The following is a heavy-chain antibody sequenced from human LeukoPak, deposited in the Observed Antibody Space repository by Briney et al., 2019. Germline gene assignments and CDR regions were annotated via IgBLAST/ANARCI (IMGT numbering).Heavy chain of an antibody. V-gene: IGHV4-38-2*02. D-gene: IGHD3-22*01. CDR3: ARDRDSSGYYLYPDAFDV. J-gene: IGHJ3*01. Sequence: SETLSLTCDVSGYSIGSGYYWGWIRQPPGKGLEWIGSIYHSGSTYYNPSLKSRVTISVDKSKNQFSLKLSSVTAADTAVYYCARDRDSSGYYLYPDAFDVWGQGTMVTVSS. CDR1: GYSIGSGYY. CDR2: IYHSGST.